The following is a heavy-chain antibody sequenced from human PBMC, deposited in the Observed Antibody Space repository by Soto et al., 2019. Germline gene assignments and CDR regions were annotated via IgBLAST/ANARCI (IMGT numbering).Heavy chain of an antibody. CDR2: ISWNSGSI. J-gene: IGHJ6*02. CDR1: GFTFDDYA. CDR3: AKDSRTAVAGSNSYYYGMDV. V-gene: IGHV3-9*01. Sequence: EVQLVESGGGLVQPGRSLRLSCAGSGFTFDDYAMHWVRQAPGKGLEWVSGISWNSGSIGYADSVKGRFTISRDNAKNSLYLQMNSLRAEDTALYYCAKDSRTAVAGSNSYYYGMDVWGQGTTVTVSS. D-gene: IGHD6-19*01.